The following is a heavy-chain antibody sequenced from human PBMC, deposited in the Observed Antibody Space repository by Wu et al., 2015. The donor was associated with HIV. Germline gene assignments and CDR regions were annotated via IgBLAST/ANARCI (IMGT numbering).Heavy chain of an antibody. V-gene: IGHV1-46*02. CDR3: TRSTFAGGSDTWYSFDK. CDR1: GKTFNTYH. CDR2: INPRGDFS. Sequence: QVQLVQSGAEVKKPGASVKLSCKTSGKTFNTYHMQWARQAPGQGLEWMGEINPRGDFSRYAQTFQGRVTMTKDTSTGTVYMELSSLKTEDTAVYFCTRSTFAGGSDTWYSFDKWGQGTLVSVSS. D-gene: IGHD2-15*01. J-gene: IGHJ4*02.